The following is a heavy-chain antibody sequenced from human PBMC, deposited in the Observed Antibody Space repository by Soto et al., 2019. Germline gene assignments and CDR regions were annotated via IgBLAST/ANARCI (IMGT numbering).Heavy chain of an antibody. CDR1: GGSISSSSYY. CDR2: IYYSGST. Sequence: SETLSLTCTVSGGSISSSSYYWGWIRQPPGKGLEWIGSIYYSGSTYYNPSLKSRVTISLDTSKNQFSLKLSSVTAADTAVYYCALKYGFGELFSWFDPWGQGTLVTVSS. V-gene: IGHV4-39*01. J-gene: IGHJ5*02. CDR3: ALKYGFGELFSWFDP. D-gene: IGHD3-10*01.